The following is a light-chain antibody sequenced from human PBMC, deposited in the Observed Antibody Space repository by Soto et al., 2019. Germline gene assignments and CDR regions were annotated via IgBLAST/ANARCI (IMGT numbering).Light chain of an antibody. CDR2: AAS. V-gene: IGKV1-39*01. J-gene: IGKJ5*01. CDR1: QSISSY. CDR3: QQSYSTPT. Sequence: DIQMTQSPSSLSVSVGDRDTITCRASQSISSYLNWYQQKPGKAPKLMIYAASSLQSGVPSRFSGSGSGTDFTLTISSLQPEDFATYYCQQSYSTPTFGQGTRLEIK.